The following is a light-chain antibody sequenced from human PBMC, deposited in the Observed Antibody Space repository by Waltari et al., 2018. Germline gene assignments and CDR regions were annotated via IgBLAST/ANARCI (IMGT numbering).Light chain of an antibody. CDR2: DVR. V-gene: IGLV2-14*03. CDR1: NSDIGGYNY. J-gene: IGLJ1*01. Sequence: QSALTQPASVSGSPGQSITISCTGTNSDIGGYNYVSWYQQHPGKAPKLMIYDVRMRPSGVSIRCSGSKSGNTASLTISGLQPDEKADYYCSSYTSRATYFFGTGTKGTVL. CDR3: SSYTSRATYF.